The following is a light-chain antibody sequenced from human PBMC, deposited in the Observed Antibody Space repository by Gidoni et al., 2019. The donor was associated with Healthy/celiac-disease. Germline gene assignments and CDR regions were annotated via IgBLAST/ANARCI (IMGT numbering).Light chain of an antibody. CDR1: QSVSSSY. J-gene: IGKJ4*01. CDR3: QQYGSSPFT. Sequence: EIVLTQSPGSLSLSPVERATLSCSASQSVSSSYLAWYQQKPGQAPRLLIYGASSRATGIPDSFSGSGSGTDFTLTISRLEPEDFAVYYCQQYGSSPFTFGGGTKVEIK. CDR2: GAS. V-gene: IGKV3-20*01.